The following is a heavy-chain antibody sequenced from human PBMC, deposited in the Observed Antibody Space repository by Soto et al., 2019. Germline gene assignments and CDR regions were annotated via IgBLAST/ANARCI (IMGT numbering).Heavy chain of an antibody. Sequence: ASVKVSCKXSGYTFTSYAMHWVRQAPGQRLEWMGWINAGNGNTKYSQKFQGRVTITRDTSASTAYMELSSLRSEDTAVYYCARAPGQWLVPADYWGQGTLVTVS. J-gene: IGHJ4*02. V-gene: IGHV1-3*01. CDR1: GYTFTSYA. CDR3: ARAPGQWLVPADY. CDR2: INAGNGNT. D-gene: IGHD6-19*01.